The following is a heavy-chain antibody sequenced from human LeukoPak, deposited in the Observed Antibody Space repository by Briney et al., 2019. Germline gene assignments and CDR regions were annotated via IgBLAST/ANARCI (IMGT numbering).Heavy chain of an antibody. Sequence: GESLKISCKGPGYSFTSYWIGWVRQMPGKGLEWMGIIYPGDSDTRYSPSFQGQVTISADKSISTAYLQWSSLKASDTAMYYCARQTPLRVWGSYRKYYFDYWGQGTLVTVSS. J-gene: IGHJ4*02. D-gene: IGHD3-16*02. CDR1: GYSFTSYW. CDR2: IYPGDSDT. V-gene: IGHV5-51*01. CDR3: ARQTPLRVWGSYRKYYFDY.